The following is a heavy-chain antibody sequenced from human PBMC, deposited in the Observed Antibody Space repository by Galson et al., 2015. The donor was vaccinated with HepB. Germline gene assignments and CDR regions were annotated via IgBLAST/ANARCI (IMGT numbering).Heavy chain of an antibody. V-gene: IGHV4-34*01. CDR1: GGSFSGYY. CDR3: ARRGYCSGGSCHWGYFQH. Sequence: ETLSLTCAVYGGSFSGYYWSWIRQPPGKGLEWIGEINHSGSTNYNPSLKSRVTIPVDTSKNQFSLKLSSVTAADTAVYYCARRGYCSGGSCHWGYFQHWGQGTLVTVSS. D-gene: IGHD2-15*01. J-gene: IGHJ1*01. CDR2: INHSGST.